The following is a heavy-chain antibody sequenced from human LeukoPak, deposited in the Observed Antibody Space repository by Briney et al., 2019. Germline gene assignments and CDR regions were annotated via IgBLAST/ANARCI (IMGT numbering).Heavy chain of an antibody. J-gene: IGHJ5*02. V-gene: IGHV3-11*01. CDR3: ARGRRQQLPTREYNWFDP. Sequence: GGSLRLSCAASGFTFSDYYMSWIRQAPGKGLEWVSYISSSGSTIYYADSVKGRFTISRDNAKNSLYLQMNSLRAEDTAVYYCARGRRQQLPTREYNWFDPWGQGTLVTVSS. CDR1: GFTFSDYY. CDR2: ISSSGSTI. D-gene: IGHD6-13*01.